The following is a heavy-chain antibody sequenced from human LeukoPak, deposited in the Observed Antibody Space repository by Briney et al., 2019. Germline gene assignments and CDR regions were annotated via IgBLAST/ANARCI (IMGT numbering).Heavy chain of an antibody. Sequence: PGGSLRLSCAAPGFTFSSYAMHWVRQAPGKGLEWVAVISYEGNNIYYVDSVKGRFTISRDNSKNTLFLQMNSLRAEDTAVYYCARDLVQLWSKDYWGQGTLVTVSS. CDR3: ARDLVQLWSKDY. J-gene: IGHJ4*02. V-gene: IGHV3-30*03. D-gene: IGHD5-18*01. CDR1: GFTFSSYA. CDR2: ISYEGNNI.